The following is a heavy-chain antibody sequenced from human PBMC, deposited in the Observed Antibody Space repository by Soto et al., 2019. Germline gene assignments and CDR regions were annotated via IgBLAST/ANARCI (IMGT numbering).Heavy chain of an antibody. Sequence: GASVKVSCKASGYTFISYYIHWVRQAPGQGLEWMGIINSSGGSTTYAQKFQGRVTMTRDESTSTAYIELSSLRSEDTAVYYCARDLRITMIVVADDAFDIWGQGTMVTVSS. CDR2: INSSGGST. D-gene: IGHD3-22*01. CDR3: ARDLRITMIVVADDAFDI. CDR1: GYTFISYY. J-gene: IGHJ3*02. V-gene: IGHV1-46*01.